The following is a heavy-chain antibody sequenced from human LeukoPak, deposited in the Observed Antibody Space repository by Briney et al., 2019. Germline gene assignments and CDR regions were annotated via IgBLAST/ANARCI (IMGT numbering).Heavy chain of an antibody. CDR2: ISGSGGST. J-gene: IGHJ4*02. Sequence: GGSLRPSCAASGFTFSSYAMSWVRQAPGKGLEWVSAISGSGGSTYYADSVKGRFTISRDNSKDTLYLQMNSLRAEDTAVYYCAKDNYYDSSGYIDYWGQGTLVTVSS. CDR3: AKDNYYDSSGYIDY. D-gene: IGHD3-22*01. V-gene: IGHV3-23*01. CDR1: GFTFSSYA.